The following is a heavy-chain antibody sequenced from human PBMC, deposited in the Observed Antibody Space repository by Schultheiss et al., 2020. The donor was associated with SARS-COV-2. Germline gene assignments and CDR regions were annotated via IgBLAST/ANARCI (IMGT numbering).Heavy chain of an antibody. V-gene: IGHV1-46*01. Sequence: ASVKVSCKASGYTFTSYYMHWVRQAPGQGLEWMGIINPSGGSTSYAQKFQGRVTMTTDTSTSTAYMELRSLRSDDTAVYYCARDCSGGSGCFDYWGQGTLVTVSS. J-gene: IGHJ4*02. CDR1: GYTFTSYY. CDR2: INPSGGST. CDR3: ARDCSGGSGCFDY. D-gene: IGHD3-10*01.